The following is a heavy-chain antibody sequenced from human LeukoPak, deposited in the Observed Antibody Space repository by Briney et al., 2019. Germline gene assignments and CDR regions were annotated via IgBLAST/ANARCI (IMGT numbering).Heavy chain of an antibody. CDR1: GGSIRSGGFY. J-gene: IGHJ4*02. CDR3: TRAIRFSPDY. CDR2: IEYSGST. D-gene: IGHD3-3*01. Sequence: PSETLSLTCTVSGGSIRSGGFYWSWIRQHPGEGLEWIGYIEYSGSTFYNPSLESRLTMSVDTSKNQFSLMLSSVTAADTAVYYCTRAIRFSPDYWGQGTLVTVSS. V-gene: IGHV4-31*03.